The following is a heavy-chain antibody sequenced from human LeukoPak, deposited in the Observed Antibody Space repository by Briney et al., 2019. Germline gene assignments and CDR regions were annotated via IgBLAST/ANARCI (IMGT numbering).Heavy chain of an antibody. CDR2: ISAYNGNT. CDR3: ARDNLRFLEWSAFDP. J-gene: IGHJ5*02. CDR1: GYTFTSYG. D-gene: IGHD3-3*01. Sequence: ASVKVSCKASGYTFTSYGISWVRQAPGQGLEWMGWISAYNGNTNYAQKLQGRVTMTTDTSTSTAYMELRSLRSDDTAVYYCARDNLRFLEWSAFDPWGQGTLVTVSS. V-gene: IGHV1-18*01.